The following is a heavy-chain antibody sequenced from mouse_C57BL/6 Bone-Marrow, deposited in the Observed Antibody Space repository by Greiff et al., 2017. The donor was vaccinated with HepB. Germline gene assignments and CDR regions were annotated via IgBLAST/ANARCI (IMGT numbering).Heavy chain of an antibody. CDR1: GFTFSNYW. CDR2: IRLKSDNYAT. CDR3: TVLSTMVTTENAMDY. J-gene: IGHJ4*01. D-gene: IGHD2-2*01. V-gene: IGHV6-3*01. Sequence: EVKVVESGGGLVQPGGSMKLSCVASGFTFSNYWMNWVRQSPEKGLEWVAQIRLKSDNYATHYAESVKGRFTISRDDSKSSVYLQMNNLRAEDTGIYYCTVLSTMVTTENAMDYWGQGTSVTVSS.